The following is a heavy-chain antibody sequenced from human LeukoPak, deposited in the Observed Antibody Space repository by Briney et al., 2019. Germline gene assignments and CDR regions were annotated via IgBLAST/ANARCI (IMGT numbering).Heavy chain of an antibody. V-gene: IGHV1-2*02. CDR3: ARDLNDVSAAAGLYFDY. CDR1: GYTFTGYY. Sequence: GASVKVSCKASGYTFTGYYMHWVRQAPGQGLEWMGWINPNSGGTNYAQKFQGRVTMTRDTSISTAYMELSRLRSDDTAVYYCARDLNDVSAAAGLYFDYWGQGTLVTVPS. CDR2: INPNSGGT. D-gene: IGHD6-13*01. J-gene: IGHJ4*02.